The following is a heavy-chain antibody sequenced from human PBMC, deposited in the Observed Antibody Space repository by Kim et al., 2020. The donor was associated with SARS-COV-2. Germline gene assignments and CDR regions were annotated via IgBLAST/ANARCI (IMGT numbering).Heavy chain of an antibody. CDR1: GGSISSSNW. Sequence: SETLSLTCAVSGGSISSSNWWSWVRQPPGKGLEWIGEIYHSGSTNYTPSLKSRVTISVDKSKNQFSLKLSSVTAADTAVYYCAGDTGAEEGNYFDYWGQGTLVTVAS. CDR2: IYHSGST. CDR3: AGDTGAEEGNYFDY. D-gene: IGHD3-10*01. V-gene: IGHV4-4*02. J-gene: IGHJ4*02.